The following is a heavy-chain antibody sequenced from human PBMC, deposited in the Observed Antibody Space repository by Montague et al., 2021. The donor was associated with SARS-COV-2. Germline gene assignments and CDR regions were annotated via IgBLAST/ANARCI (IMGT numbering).Heavy chain of an antibody. V-gene: IGHV4-59*12. D-gene: IGHD2-21*01. Sequence: SETLSLTCTVSGGSISSYYWSWIRQPPGRGLQWIGYIYYSGNTNYNPSLKSRVTISVDTSKNHFTLRLSSVTAADTAVYYCANVRRTHVLFGTLYYRMDVWGQGTTVTVSS. CDR3: ANVRRTHVLFGTLYYRMDV. CDR2: IYYSGNT. J-gene: IGHJ6*02. CDR1: GGSISSYY.